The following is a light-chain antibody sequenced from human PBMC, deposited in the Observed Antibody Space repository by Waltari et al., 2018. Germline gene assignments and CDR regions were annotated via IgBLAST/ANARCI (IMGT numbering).Light chain of an antibody. V-gene: IGKV1-12*01. CDR1: QGINSC. CDR2: DAS. J-gene: IGKJ4*01. Sequence: DIQMTQSPSSVSASVGDKVTITCRASQGINSCLAWYQQKPGKAPKLLIYDASSLQTGVPSRVSGSESGTDFTLPISSLQPEDFATYYCQQANRFPLTFGGGTKVELK. CDR3: QQANRFPLT.